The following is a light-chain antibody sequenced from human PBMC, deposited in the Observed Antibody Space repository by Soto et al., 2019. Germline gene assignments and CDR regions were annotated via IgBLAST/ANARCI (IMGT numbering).Light chain of an antibody. CDR3: QQYNNWWT. V-gene: IGKV3-15*01. CDR2: GAS. Sequence: EVVMTQSPAILSVSPGERATLSCRASQSVSSYLAWYQQRPGQAPGLLIYGASTRATGIPARFSGSGSGTEFTLTISSLQSEDFAVYYCQQYNNWWTFGQGTKVEIK. J-gene: IGKJ1*01. CDR1: QSVSSY.